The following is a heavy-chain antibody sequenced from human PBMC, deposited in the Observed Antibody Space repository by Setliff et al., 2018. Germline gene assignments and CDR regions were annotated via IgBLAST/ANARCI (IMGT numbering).Heavy chain of an antibody. J-gene: IGHJ6*03. V-gene: IGHV1-69*10. CDR2: IIPGLGIL. CDR1: GGTFNTYG. D-gene: IGHD1-7*01. CDR3: ASRTHPHVITGITQGGGWWYYYYMDV. Sequence: GASVKVSCKASGGTFNTYGITWVRQAPAQGLEWMGGIIPGLGILDYAQKFQDRVTITADRSTSTAYMERSSLRSEDAAVYYCASRTHPHVITGITQGGGWWYYYYMDVWGKGTTVTVSS.